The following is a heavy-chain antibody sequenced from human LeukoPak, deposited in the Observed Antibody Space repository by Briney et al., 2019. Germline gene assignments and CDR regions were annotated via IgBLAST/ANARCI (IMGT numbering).Heavy chain of an antibody. CDR3: AKSPSTGVVVPAVIQLYFDY. J-gene: IGHJ4*02. Sequence: GGSLRLSCAASGFTFSIYAMNWVRQAPGKGLEWVSAVRGGGVNTYYAGSVKGRFTISRDNSKNTLYLQMDNLRADDTAVYYCAKSPSTGVVVPAVIQLYFDYWGQGTLVTVSS. CDR1: GFTFSIYA. CDR2: VRGGGVNT. D-gene: IGHD2-2*01. V-gene: IGHV3-23*01.